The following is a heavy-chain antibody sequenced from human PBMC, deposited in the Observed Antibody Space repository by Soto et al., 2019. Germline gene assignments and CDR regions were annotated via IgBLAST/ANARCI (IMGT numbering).Heavy chain of an antibody. J-gene: IGHJ3*02. CDR1: GGTFSSYA. CDR2: IIPIFGTA. V-gene: IGHV1-69*13. D-gene: IGHD2-15*01. CDR3: ARVTLGYCSGGSCYGAFDI. Sequence: SVKVSCKASGGTFSSYAISWVRQAPGQGLEWMGGIIPIFGTANYAQKFQGRVTITADESTSTAYMELSSLRSEDTAVYYCARVTLGYCSGGSCYGAFDIWGQGTMVTVSS.